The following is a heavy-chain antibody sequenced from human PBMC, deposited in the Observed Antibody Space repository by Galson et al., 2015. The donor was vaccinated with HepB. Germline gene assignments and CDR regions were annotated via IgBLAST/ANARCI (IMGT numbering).Heavy chain of an antibody. Sequence: SVKVSCKASGYTFTSYAMNWVRQAPGQGLEWMGWINTNTGNPTYAQGFTGRFVFSLDTSVSTAYLQISSLKAEDTAVYYCARGYSSSWPGAFDIWGQGTMVTVSS. D-gene: IGHD6-13*01. CDR2: INTNTGNP. V-gene: IGHV7-4-1*02. J-gene: IGHJ3*02. CDR1: GYTFTSYA. CDR3: ARGYSSSWPGAFDI.